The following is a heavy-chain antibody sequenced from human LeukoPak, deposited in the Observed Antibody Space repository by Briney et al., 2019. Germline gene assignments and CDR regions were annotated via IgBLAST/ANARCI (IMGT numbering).Heavy chain of an antibody. D-gene: IGHD6-13*01. CDR2: IIPIFGTA. Sequence: ASVKVSCKASGGTFSSYAISWVRQAPGQGLEWMGGIIPIFGTANYAQKLQGRVTMTTDTSTRTAYMDLDSLMSDDTAVYYCARDSPYTTSSLGFDYWGQGTLVTVSS. CDR1: GGTFSSYA. V-gene: IGHV1-69*05. CDR3: ARDSPYTTSSLGFDY. J-gene: IGHJ4*02.